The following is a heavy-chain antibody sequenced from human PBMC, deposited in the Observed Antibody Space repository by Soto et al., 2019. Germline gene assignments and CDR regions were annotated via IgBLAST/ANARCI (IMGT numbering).Heavy chain of an antibody. Sequence: ASVKVSCKASGYTFTSYYMHWVRQAPGQGLEWMGIINPSGGSTSYAQKFQGRVTMTRDTSTSTVYMELSSLRSEDTAVYYCARDSPYTSGGVIVNIDGMDVWGQGTTVTVSS. J-gene: IGHJ6*02. D-gene: IGHD3-16*02. CDR1: GYTFTSYY. CDR2: INPSGGST. V-gene: IGHV1-46*01. CDR3: ARDSPYTSGGVIVNIDGMDV.